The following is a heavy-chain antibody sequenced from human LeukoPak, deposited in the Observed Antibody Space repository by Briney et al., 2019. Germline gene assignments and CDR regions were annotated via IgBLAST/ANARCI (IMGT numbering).Heavy chain of an antibody. D-gene: IGHD3-10*01. V-gene: IGHV3-7*03. CDR3: ARKAAGWGVLDH. J-gene: IGHJ4*02. CDR2: MKHDGSEE. CDR1: GFIFETYW. Sequence: GGSVRLSCAASGFIFETYWMNWVRQVPGEGLEWVANMKHDGSEEYYVESVKGRFIISRDNANKLLYLQMNSLRAEDTAIYYCARKAAGWGVLDHWGQGILVTVSS.